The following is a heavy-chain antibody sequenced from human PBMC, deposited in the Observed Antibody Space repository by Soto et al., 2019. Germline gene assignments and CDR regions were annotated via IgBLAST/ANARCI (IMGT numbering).Heavy chain of an antibody. CDR3: ARDPGSDDPIDY. D-gene: IGHD2-21*01. J-gene: IGHJ4*02. V-gene: IGHV3-33*01. Sequence: QVQLVESGGGVVQPGRSLRLSCGASGFTFSSYGMHWVRQAPGKGLEWVAVIWHDGSNKYYADSVKGRFTIPRDNSKNTLYLQMNSLRAEDTAIYYCARDPGSDDPIDYWGQGTLVTVSS. CDR2: IWHDGSNK. CDR1: GFTFSSYG.